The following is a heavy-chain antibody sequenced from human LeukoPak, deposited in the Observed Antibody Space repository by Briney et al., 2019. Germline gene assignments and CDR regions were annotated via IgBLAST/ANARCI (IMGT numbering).Heavy chain of an antibody. Sequence: SETLSLTCTVSGGSISSNYWSWIRHPAGKGPEWIGRIYTSGSTNYNPSLKSRVTMSVDTSKNQFSLKLSSVTAADTAVYYCARVPDSGDAFDIWGQGTMVTVSS. CDR1: GGSISSNY. D-gene: IGHD1-26*01. CDR2: IYTSGST. V-gene: IGHV4-4*07. J-gene: IGHJ3*02. CDR3: ARVPDSGDAFDI.